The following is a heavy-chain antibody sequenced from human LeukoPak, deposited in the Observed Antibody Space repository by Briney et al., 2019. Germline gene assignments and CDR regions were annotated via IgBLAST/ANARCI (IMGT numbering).Heavy chain of an antibody. D-gene: IGHD2-15*01. CDR2: INGDGTMT. CDR1: GFTFTRYW. J-gene: IGHJ4*02. Sequence: GGSLRLSCTASGFTFTRYWMHWVRQAPGKGLVWVSRINGDGTMTDYAASVKCRFTISRDNAKNTVYLQINSLRTEDTAVYYCVRLLDSDYWGQGTLVTVSS. CDR3: VRLLDSDY. V-gene: IGHV3-74*01.